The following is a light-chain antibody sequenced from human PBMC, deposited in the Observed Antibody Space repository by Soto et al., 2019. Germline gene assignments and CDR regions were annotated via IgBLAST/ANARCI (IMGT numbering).Light chain of an antibody. V-gene: IGLV2-8*01. CDR2: EVS. CDR1: SSDVGGYNY. Sequence: QSALTRPPSASGSPGQSVTISCTGTSSDVGGYNYVSCYQQHPGKAPKLMIYEVSKRPSGVPDRFSGSKSGNTASLTVSGLQAEDAADYYCNSYVGQNDFVFGTGTKVTVL. J-gene: IGLJ1*01. CDR3: NSYVGQNDFV.